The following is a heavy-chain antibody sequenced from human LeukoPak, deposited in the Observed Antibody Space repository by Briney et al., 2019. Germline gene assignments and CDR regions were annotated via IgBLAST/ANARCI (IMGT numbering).Heavy chain of an antibody. D-gene: IGHD1-26*01. CDR1: GFTFSSYE. CDR2: ISGRGSTV. V-gene: IGHV3-48*03. CDR3: AKVLSGSQDY. Sequence: PGGSLRLSCAASGFTFSSYEMNWVRQAPGKGLEWISYISGRGSTVYYADSVKGRFTISRDNSKNTVYLQMNSLRAEDTAVYYCAKVLSGSQDYWGQGTLVTVFS. J-gene: IGHJ4*02.